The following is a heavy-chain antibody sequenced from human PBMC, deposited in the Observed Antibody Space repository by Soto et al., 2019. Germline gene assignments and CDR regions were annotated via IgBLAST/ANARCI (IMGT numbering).Heavy chain of an antibody. J-gene: IGHJ5*02. D-gene: IGHD2-15*01. CDR1: GYTFTDYE. CDR3: ARVAVAARPRWYNWFDP. V-gene: IGHV1-8*01. CDR2: MNPNSGET. Sequence: QEQLVQSGAEVKKPGASVKVSCKTSGYTFTDYEINWVRQATGQGLEWIGWMNPNSGETGYAHKFQGRVTMTRSPSLNTAYLELSSLRSEDTAVYYCARVAVAARPRWYNWFDPWGQGTLVTVSS.